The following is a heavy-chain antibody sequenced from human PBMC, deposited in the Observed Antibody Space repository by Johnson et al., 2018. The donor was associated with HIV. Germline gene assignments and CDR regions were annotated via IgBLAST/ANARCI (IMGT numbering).Heavy chain of an antibody. CDR3: AKEQSVVVIGIGAFDI. D-gene: IGHD3-22*01. Sequence: QVQLVESGGGVVQPGGSLRLSCASSGFTVSSNYMSWVRQAPGKGLEWVAVISYDGNNKYYADSVKGRVTISRDNSKNTLYLHMNNLTAEDTAVYHCAKEQSVVVIGIGAFDIWGQGTMVTVSS. CDR1: GFTVSSNY. V-gene: IGHV3-30*18. CDR2: ISYDGNNK. J-gene: IGHJ3*02.